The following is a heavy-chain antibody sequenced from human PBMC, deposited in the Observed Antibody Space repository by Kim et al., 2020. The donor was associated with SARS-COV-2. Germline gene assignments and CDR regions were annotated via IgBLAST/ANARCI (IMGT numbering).Heavy chain of an antibody. CDR3: ARDRDYGMDV. CDR2: INSGGSDT. V-gene: IGHV3-74*01. Sequence: GGSLRLSCAASGFTFSSYWMHWVRQVPGKGLVWVSHINSGGSDTTYADSVKGRFTISRDNAKNTVFLQMNSLRAEDTAVYYCARDRDYGMDVWGQGTTVTVSS. J-gene: IGHJ6*02. CDR1: GFTFSSYW. D-gene: IGHD3-10*01.